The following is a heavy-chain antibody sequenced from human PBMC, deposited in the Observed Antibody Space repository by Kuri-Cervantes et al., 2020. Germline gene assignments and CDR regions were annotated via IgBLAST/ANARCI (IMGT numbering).Heavy chain of an antibody. CDR1: GGSVSSGSYY. V-gene: IGHV4-61*01. J-gene: IGHJ4*02. CDR2: IYYSGST. Sequence: SETLSLTCTVSGGSVSSGSYYWSWIRQPPGKGLEWIGYIYYSGSTNYNPSLKSRVTISVDTSKNQFSLKLTSVTAADTAVYYCATSRLVYSSTWYPKYYFDHWGQGTPVTVSS. CDR3: ATSRLVYSSTWYPKYYFDH. D-gene: IGHD6-13*01.